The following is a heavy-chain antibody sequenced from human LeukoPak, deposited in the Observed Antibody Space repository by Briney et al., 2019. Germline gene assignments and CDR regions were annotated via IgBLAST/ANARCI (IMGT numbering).Heavy chain of an antibody. CDR2: FDPEDGET. Sequence: ASVKVSCKVSGYTLTELSMHWVRQAPGKGLEWMGGFDPEDGETIYAQKFQGRVTMTEDTSTDTAYMELSSLRFEDTAVYYCARDVEYDFWSGYSNWFDPWGQGTLVTVSS. D-gene: IGHD3-3*01. CDR1: GYTLTELS. V-gene: IGHV1-24*01. CDR3: ARDVEYDFWSGYSNWFDP. J-gene: IGHJ5*02.